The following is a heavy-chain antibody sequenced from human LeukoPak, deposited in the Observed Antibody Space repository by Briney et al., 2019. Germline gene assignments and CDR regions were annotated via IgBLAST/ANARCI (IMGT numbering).Heavy chain of an antibody. CDR2: ISAYNGNT. CDR1: GYTFTSYG. V-gene: IGHV1-18*01. D-gene: IGHD3-10*01. J-gene: IGHJ6*03. Sequence: EASVKVSCKASGYTFTSYGISWVRQAPGQGLEWMGWISAYNGNTNYAQKLQGRVTMTTDTSTSTAYMELRSLRSDDTAVYYCARRGVLLWFGEIVNYYYYMDVWGKGTTVTISS. CDR3: ARRGVLLWFGEIVNYYYYMDV.